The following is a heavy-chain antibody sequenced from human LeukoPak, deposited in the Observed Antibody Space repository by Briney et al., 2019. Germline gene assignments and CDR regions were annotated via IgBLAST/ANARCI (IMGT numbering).Heavy chain of an antibody. D-gene: IGHD1-14*01. CDR3: AKGEINRSDRFDY. CDR2: IHWNSGST. CDR1: GFTFDDYG. Sequence: GGSLRLSCVASGFTFDDYGISWVRQAPGKGLEWVSRIHWNSGSTRYADSVKGRFTISRDNAKNSLYLQMNSLIAEDTAVYYCAKGEINRSDRFDYWGQGTLVTVSS. V-gene: IGHV3-20*04. J-gene: IGHJ4*02.